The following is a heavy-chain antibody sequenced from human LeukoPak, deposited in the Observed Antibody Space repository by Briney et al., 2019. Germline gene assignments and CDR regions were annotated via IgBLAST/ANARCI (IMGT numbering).Heavy chain of an antibody. CDR1: GGSFSGYY. D-gene: IGHD5/OR15-5a*01. J-gene: IGHJ4*02. CDR3: ARGRQCLREFDY. Sequence: SETLSLTCAVYGGSFSGYYWSWIRQPPGKGLEWIGEINHSGSTNYNPSLKSRVTISVDTSKNQFSLKLSSVTAADTAVYYCARGRQCLREFDYWGQGTLVTVSS. CDR2: INHSGST. V-gene: IGHV4-34*01.